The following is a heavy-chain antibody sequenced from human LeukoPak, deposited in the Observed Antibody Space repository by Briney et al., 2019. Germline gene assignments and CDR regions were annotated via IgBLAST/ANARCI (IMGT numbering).Heavy chain of an antibody. CDR3: ARELYDYHSSGPRDYFDS. CDR1: GGSISSYY. D-gene: IGHD3-22*01. J-gene: IGHJ4*02. Sequence: PSETLSLTCTVSGGSISSYYWSWIRQPPGKGLEWIGYIYYSGSTNYNPSLKSRVTISVDTSKTQFSLKLSSVTAADTALYYCARELYDYHSSGPRDYFDSWGQGTLVTVSS. V-gene: IGHV4-59*01. CDR2: IYYSGST.